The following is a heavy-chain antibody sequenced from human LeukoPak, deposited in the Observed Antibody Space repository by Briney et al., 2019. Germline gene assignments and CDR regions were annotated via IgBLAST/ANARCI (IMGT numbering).Heavy chain of an antibody. V-gene: IGHV4-30-4*01. CDR2: IYYSGST. CDR1: DGSIRSDDYY. CDR3: ARAGMDSGHSTTFDY. Sequence: KPSETLSLTCTVSDGSIRSDDYYWSWIRQPPGKGLEWIGYIYYSGSTYYSPSLKSRLTISVDTSKSQFSLKLSSVTAADTAVYYCARAGMDSGHSTTFDYWGQGTLVTVSS. J-gene: IGHJ4*02. D-gene: IGHD3-22*01.